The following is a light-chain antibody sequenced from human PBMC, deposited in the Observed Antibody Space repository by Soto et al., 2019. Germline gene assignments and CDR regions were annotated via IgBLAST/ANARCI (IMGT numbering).Light chain of an antibody. CDR2: RAS. Sequence: TQMTQSPSTLSASVGDSVSITCRASRDIGTWLAWFQQKPGRAPNLLIYRASTLARGVPSRFSGSGSGTEFTLTISSLQPVDFATYYCHRHETYPLAFGGGTKVDI. J-gene: IGKJ4*01. V-gene: IGKV1-5*03. CDR1: RDIGTW. CDR3: HRHETYPLA.